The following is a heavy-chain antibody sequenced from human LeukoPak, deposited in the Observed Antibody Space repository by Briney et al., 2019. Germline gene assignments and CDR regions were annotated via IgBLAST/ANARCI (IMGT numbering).Heavy chain of an antibody. CDR2: IKSKTDGGTT. Sequence: PGGSLRLPCAASGFTFSDAWMSWVRQAPGKGLEWVGRIKSKTDGGTTDYAAPVKGRFTISRDDSKNTLYLQMNSLKIEDTAVYYCARYYGDSGSQYYFDYWGQGTLVTVSS. V-gene: IGHV3-15*01. CDR3: ARYYGDSGSQYYFDY. CDR1: GFTFSDAW. J-gene: IGHJ4*02. D-gene: IGHD3-22*01.